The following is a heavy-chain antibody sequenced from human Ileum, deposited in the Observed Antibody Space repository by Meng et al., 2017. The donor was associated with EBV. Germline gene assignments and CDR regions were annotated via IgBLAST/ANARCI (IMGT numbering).Heavy chain of an antibody. D-gene: IGHD3-16*01. CDR3: TTWGGN. Sequence: EVQRWGSGGGLVGPGGSLRLSCAASGFTFSKVWMNWVRQTPGKGLEWVGRIRSKSAGGTTDYAAPVKGRFTISRDDSEDTLYLQMNSLKTEDTAVYYCTTWGGNWGQGTLVTVSS. J-gene: IGHJ1*01. CDR1: GFTFSKVW. V-gene: IGHV3-15*01. CDR2: IRSKSAGGTT.